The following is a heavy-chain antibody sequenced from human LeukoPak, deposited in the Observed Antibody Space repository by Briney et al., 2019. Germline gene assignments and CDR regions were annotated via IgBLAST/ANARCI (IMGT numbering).Heavy chain of an antibody. D-gene: IGHD6-13*01. Sequence: GGSLRLSCAASGFTFSSYAMSWVRQAPGKGLEWVSAISGSGGSTYYADSVKGRFTISRANSKNTLYLQMNSLRAEDTAVYYCAKSLSGIAAAPYYYYGMDVWGQGTTVTVSS. J-gene: IGHJ6*02. CDR3: AKSLSGIAAAPYYYYGMDV. CDR2: ISGSGGST. CDR1: GFTFSSYA. V-gene: IGHV3-23*01.